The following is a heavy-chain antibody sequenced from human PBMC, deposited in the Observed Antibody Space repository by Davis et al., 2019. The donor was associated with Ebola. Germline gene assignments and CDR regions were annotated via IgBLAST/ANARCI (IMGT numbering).Heavy chain of an antibody. CDR1: GYTFTGYY. Sequence: AASVKVSCKASGYTFTGYYMHWVRQAPGEGLEWMGGFDPKDGELMYAQKFQGRVNLTEDTSASTAYMELSSLRSEDTAVYYCARGLTGYSSGWYDYWGQGTLVTVSS. CDR3: ARGLTGYSSGWYDY. V-gene: IGHV1-24*01. J-gene: IGHJ4*02. D-gene: IGHD6-19*01. CDR2: FDPKDGEL.